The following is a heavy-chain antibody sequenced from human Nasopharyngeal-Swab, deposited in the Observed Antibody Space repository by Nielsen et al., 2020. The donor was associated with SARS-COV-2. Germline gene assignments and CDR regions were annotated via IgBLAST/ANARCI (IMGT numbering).Heavy chain of an antibody. CDR2: ISYDGSNK. Sequence: GGSLRLSCAASGFTFSSYAMHWVRQAPGKGLEWVAVISYDGSNKYYADSVKGRFTISRDNSKNTLYLQMNSLRAEDTAVYCCASGSPINVVPAARHPRQFDYWGQGTLVTVSS. CDR1: GFTFSSYA. V-gene: IGHV3-30-3*01. D-gene: IGHD2-2*01. J-gene: IGHJ4*02. CDR3: ASGSPINVVPAARHPRQFDY.